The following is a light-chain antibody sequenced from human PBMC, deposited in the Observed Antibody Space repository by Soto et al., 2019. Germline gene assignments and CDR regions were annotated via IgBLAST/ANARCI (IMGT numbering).Light chain of an antibody. CDR2: DAS. V-gene: IGKV3-20*01. J-gene: IGKJ3*01. CDR3: LQYGSLPNT. CDR1: QSVTHSF. Sequence: EIVVTQSPGTLSLSPGERGTLSCRASQSVTHSFLAWYQQKPGQAPRLLIYDASSRATGIPDRFSGSGSGTDVTLTISRLEPEDFAVYYCLQYGSLPNTFAPGTRVDLK.